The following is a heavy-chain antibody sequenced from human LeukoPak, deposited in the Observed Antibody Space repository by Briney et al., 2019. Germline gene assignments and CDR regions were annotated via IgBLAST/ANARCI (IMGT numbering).Heavy chain of an antibody. Sequence: PSETLSLTCTVSGGPISSSSYYWGWIRQPPGKGLEWIGSIYYSGSTYYNPSLKSRVTISVDTSKNQFSLKLSSVTAADTAVYYCAGTYYDILTGYYPEYYFDYWGQGTLVTVSS. V-gene: IGHV4-39*01. J-gene: IGHJ4*02. CDR2: IYYSGST. CDR1: GGPISSSSYY. CDR3: AGTYYDILTGYYPEYYFDY. D-gene: IGHD3-9*01.